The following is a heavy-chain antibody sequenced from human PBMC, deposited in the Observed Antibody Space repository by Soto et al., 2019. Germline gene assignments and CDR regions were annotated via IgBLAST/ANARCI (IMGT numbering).Heavy chain of an antibody. Sequence: AVGSLRLSCVGTGLNFDDYAMHWVRQAPGKGLEWVSGISWNSGSIGYADSVKGRFTISRDNAKNSLYLQMNSLRAEDTALYYCAKEVITYYDFWSGYSNGMDVWGQGTTVTVSS. V-gene: IGHV3-9*01. CDR3: AKEVITYYDFWSGYSNGMDV. CDR2: ISWNSGSI. CDR1: GLNFDDYA. J-gene: IGHJ6*02. D-gene: IGHD3-3*01.